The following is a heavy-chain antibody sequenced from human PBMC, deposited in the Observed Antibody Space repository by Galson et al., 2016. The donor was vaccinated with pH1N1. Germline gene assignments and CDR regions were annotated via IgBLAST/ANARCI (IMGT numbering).Heavy chain of an antibody. CDR1: GYRFPSSW. CDR3: ARQNDYGDYRGDAFDV. V-gene: IGHV5-51*01. J-gene: IGHJ3*01. Sequence: QSGAEVKKPGESLKISCKGSGYRFPSSWIGWVRQMPGKGLEWMGIIYLGGSLIRYRPSFQGQVTISADKSVNIVYLEWVSLKASDTAMYYCARQNDYGDYRGDAFDVWGQGTTVTVSS. D-gene: IGHD4-17*01. CDR2: IYLGGSLI.